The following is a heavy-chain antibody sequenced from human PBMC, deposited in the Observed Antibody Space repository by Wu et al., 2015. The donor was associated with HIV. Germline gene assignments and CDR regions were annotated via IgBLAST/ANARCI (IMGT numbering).Heavy chain of an antibody. Sequence: QVQLVQSGAEVKKPGSSVKVSCKASGGTFSGYAISWVRQAPGQGLEWMGGIIPIFGTANYAQKFQGRVTITTDESTSTAYMELSSLRSEDTAVYYCARGCYYGSGSLNYYFDYWGQGTLVTVSS. CDR1: GGTFSGYA. V-gene: IGHV1-69*05. CDR3: ARGCYYGSGSLNYYFDY. CDR2: IIPIFGTA. J-gene: IGHJ4*02. D-gene: IGHD3-10*01.